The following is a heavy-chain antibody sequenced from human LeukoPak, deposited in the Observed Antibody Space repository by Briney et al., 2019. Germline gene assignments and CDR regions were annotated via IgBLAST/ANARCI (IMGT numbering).Heavy chain of an antibody. CDR3: ARSPYCGGDCYVGYYFDY. Sequence: SETLSLTCAVYGGSFSGYYWSWIRQPPGKGLEWIGEINHSGSTNYNPSLTSRISISVDTSKNQFSLKLSSVTAADTAVYYCARSPYCGGDCYVGYYFDYWGQGTLVTVSS. V-gene: IGHV4-34*01. CDR2: INHSGST. J-gene: IGHJ4*02. D-gene: IGHD2-21*01. CDR1: GGSFSGYY.